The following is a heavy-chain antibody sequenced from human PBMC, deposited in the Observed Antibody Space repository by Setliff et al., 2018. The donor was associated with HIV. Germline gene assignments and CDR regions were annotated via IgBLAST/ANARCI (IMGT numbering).Heavy chain of an antibody. V-gene: IGHV4-4*08. CDR2: IYTSGST. CDR3: ARSGSSWYDY. D-gene: IGHD6-13*01. J-gene: IGHJ4*02. Sequence: PSETLSLTCTVSGGSISSYYWSWIRQPPGKGLEWIGYIYTSGSTNYNPPLKSRVTISVDTSKNQFSLKLSSVTAADTAVYYCARSGSSWYDYWGQGTLVTVSS. CDR1: GGSISSYY.